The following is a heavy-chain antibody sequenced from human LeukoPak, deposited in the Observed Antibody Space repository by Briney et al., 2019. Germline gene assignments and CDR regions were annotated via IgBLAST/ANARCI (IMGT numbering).Heavy chain of an antibody. CDR3: AAAPDYTNGVCSPRWFDP. CDR1: GFTFTSSA. D-gene: IGHD2-8*01. Sequence: SVKVSCKASGFTFTSSAMQWVRQARGQRLEWIGWIVVGSGNTNYAQKFQERVTITRDMSTSTAYMELSSLRSEDTAVYYCAAAPDYTNGVCSPRWFDPWGQGTLVTVSS. J-gene: IGHJ5*02. CDR2: IVVGSGNT. V-gene: IGHV1-58*02.